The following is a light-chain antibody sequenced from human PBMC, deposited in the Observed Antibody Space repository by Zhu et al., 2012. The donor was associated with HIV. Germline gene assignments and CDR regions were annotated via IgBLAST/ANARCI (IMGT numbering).Light chain of an antibody. J-gene: IGKJ1*01. CDR1: ERISNY. CDR3: QLYNNWPL. CDR2: DAS. V-gene: IGKV3D-15*01. Sequence: EIVLTQSPATLSLSPGERATLSCRASERISNYLAWYQLKPGQAPRFLIYDASNRATGIPARFSGSGSGTEFSLTISTMQSEDFATYYCQLYNNWPLFGQGTKVEIK.